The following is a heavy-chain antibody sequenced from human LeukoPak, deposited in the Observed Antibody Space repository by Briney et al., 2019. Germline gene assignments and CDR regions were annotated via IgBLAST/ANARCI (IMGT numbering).Heavy chain of an antibody. D-gene: IGHD6-19*01. CDR1: GGSFSGYY. CDR3: ARERWLVRVTFDY. J-gene: IGHJ4*02. Sequence: SETLSLTCAVYGGSFSGYYWSWIRQPPGKGLEWIGEINHSGSTNYNPSLKSRVTISVDTSKNQCSLKLSSVTAADTAVYYCARERWLVRVTFDYWGQGTLVTVSS. CDR2: INHSGST. V-gene: IGHV4-34*01.